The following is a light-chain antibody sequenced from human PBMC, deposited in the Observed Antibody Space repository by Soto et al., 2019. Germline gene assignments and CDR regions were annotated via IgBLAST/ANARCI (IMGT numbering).Light chain of an antibody. V-gene: IGLV2-14*01. J-gene: IGLJ1*01. CDR3: SSYTTSSTSV. Sequence: QSALTQPASVSGSPGQSITISCTGTSSGVGGYDYVSWYQEHPGKAPKLVIFEVSNRPSGISTRFSGSKSGNTASLTISELQADDEADYYCSSYTTSSTSVFGTGTKVTVL. CDR2: EVS. CDR1: SSGVGGYDY.